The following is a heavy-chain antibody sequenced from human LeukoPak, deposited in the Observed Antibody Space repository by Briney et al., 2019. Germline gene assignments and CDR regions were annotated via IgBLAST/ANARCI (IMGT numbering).Heavy chain of an antibody. CDR2: INHSGST. D-gene: IGHD2-21*02. Sequence: SETLSLTCAVYGGSFSGYYWSWIRQPPGKGLEWIGEINHSGSTNYNPSLKSRVTISVDTSKNQFSLKLSSVTAADTAVYYCVRGVCGGDCPYYFDYWGQGTLVTVSS. V-gene: IGHV4-34*01. J-gene: IGHJ4*02. CDR3: VRGVCGGDCPYYFDY. CDR1: GGSFSGYY.